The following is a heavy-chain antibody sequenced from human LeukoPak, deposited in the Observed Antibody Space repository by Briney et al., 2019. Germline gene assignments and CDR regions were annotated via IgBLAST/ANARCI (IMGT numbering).Heavy chain of an antibody. CDR2: IIPIFGTA. CDR1: GGTFSSYA. D-gene: IGHD3-10*01. Sequence: ASVKVSCKASGGTFSSYAISWVRQAPGQGLEWMGRIIPIFGTANYAQKFQGRVTITTDESTSTAYMELSSLRSEDTALYYCARVSYGSGSYWEQIYAFDIWGQGTMVTVSS. CDR3: ARVSYGSGSYWEQIYAFDI. J-gene: IGHJ3*02. V-gene: IGHV1-69*05.